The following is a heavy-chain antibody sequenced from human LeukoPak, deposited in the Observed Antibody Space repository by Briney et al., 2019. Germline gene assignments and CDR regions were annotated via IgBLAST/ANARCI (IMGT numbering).Heavy chain of an antibody. D-gene: IGHD6-13*01. CDR3: AKFRLAAAGSGYYFDY. Sequence: GGSLRLSCAASGFTFSSYAMHWVRQAPGKGLEWVAVISYDGSNKYYADSVKGRFTISRDNSKNTLYLQMNSLRAEDTAVYYCAKFRLAAAGSGYYFDYWGQGTLVTVSS. J-gene: IGHJ4*02. CDR2: ISYDGSNK. V-gene: IGHV3-30*04. CDR1: GFTFSSYA.